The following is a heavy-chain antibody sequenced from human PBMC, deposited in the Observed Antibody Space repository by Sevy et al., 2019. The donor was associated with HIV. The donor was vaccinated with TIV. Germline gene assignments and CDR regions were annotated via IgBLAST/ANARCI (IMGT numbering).Heavy chain of an antibody. V-gene: IGHV3-21*06. Sequence: GGSLRLSCAASEFTFSSYNMNWVRQAPGKGLEWVSSISGLSNYIYYADSMKGRFTISRDNAKNTLNLQMNSLRGDDTAVYFCARGPPDGSYDYFDSWGQGILVTVSS. CDR3: ARGPPDGSYDYFDS. D-gene: IGHD3-10*01. CDR1: EFTFSSYN. J-gene: IGHJ4*02. CDR2: ISGLSNYI.